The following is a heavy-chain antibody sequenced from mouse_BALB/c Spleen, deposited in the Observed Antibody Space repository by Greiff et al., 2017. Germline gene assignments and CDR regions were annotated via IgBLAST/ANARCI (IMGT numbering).Heavy chain of an antibody. CDR3: ARSGGNGPAWFAY. CDR1: GFTFSSFG. J-gene: IGHJ3*01. D-gene: IGHD3-1*01. V-gene: IGHV5-17*02. CDR2: ISSGSSTI. Sequence: EVQLVESGGGLVQPGGSRKLSCAASGFTFSSFGMHWVRQAPEKGLEWVAYISSGSSTIYYADTVKGRFTISRDNPKNTLFLQMTSLRSEDTAMYYCARSGGNGPAWFAYWGQGTLVTVSA.